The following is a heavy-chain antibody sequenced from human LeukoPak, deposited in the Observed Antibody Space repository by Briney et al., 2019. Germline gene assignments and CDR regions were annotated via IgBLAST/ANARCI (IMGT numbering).Heavy chain of an antibody. CDR3: AKDLGGSTTTV. CDR1: GFTFEDHV. V-gene: IGHV3-9*01. J-gene: IGHJ4*02. D-gene: IGHD2-2*01. Sequence: GGSLRLSCAASGFTFEDHVMHWVRQAPGKGLEWVSSISWSGDRMGYADAVKGRFTISRDNAKNSLFLQMNSLRVEDTALYYCAKDLGGSTTTVWGQGTLVTVSS. CDR2: ISWSGDRM.